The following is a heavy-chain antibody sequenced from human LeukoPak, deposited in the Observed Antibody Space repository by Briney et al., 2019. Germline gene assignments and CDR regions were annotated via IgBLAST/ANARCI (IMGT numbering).Heavy chain of an antibody. CDR2: ISAYNGNT. Sequence: ASVKVSCKASGYTFTSYGISWVRQAPGQGLEWMGWISAYNGNTNYAQKLQGRVTMTTDTSTSTAYMELRSLRSDDTAVYYCARVDEYSSSSEFDYWGQGTLVTVSS. D-gene: IGHD6-6*01. J-gene: IGHJ4*02. V-gene: IGHV1-18*01. CDR1: GYTFTSYG. CDR3: ARVDEYSSSSEFDY.